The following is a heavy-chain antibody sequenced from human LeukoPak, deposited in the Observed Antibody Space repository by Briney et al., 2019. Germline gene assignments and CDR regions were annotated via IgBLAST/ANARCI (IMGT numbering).Heavy chain of an antibody. J-gene: IGHJ4*02. CDR3: ARGDEYTTSP. V-gene: IGHV3-21*04. D-gene: IGHD2-2*02. CDR2: ISSSSSYI. CDR1: GFTFSSYS. Sequence: GGSLRLSCAASGFTFSSYSMNWVRQAPGKGLEWVSSISSSSSYIYYADSVKGRFSISRDNAKNSLYLHMNSLRAEDTAVYYCARGDEYTTSPWGQGTLVTVSS.